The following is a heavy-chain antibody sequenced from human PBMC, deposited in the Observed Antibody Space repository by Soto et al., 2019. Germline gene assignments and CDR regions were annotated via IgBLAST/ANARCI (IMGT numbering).Heavy chain of an antibody. V-gene: IGHV5-51*01. CDR2: IYPGDSDT. CDR1: GYSFTSYW. D-gene: IGHD6-13*01. CDR3: ASPGGGSWPNKAFDY. Sequence: PGESLKISCKGSGYSFTSYWIGWVRQMPGKGLEWMGIIYPGDSDTRYSPSFQGQVTISADKSISTAYLQWSSLKASDTAMYYCASPGGGSWPNKAFDYWGQGTLVTVSS. J-gene: IGHJ4*02.